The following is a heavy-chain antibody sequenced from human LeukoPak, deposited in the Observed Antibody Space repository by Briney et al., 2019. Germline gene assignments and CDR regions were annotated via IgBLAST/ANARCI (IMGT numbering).Heavy chain of an antibody. CDR1: RGTSCSYA. Sequence: GCSERVSCKASRGTSCSYAISWVRQAPGHEVEWVGGIIPLIGSALYAQKFQGRVTITAGESTSTAYKELSRQRSEHTDVYYCAREYMDMEAAAGNTRAFDIWVQGTMVAVS. CDR3: AREYMDMEAAAGNTRAFDI. V-gene: IGHV1-69*01. CDR2: IIPLIGSA. J-gene: IGHJ3*02. D-gene: IGHD6-13*01.